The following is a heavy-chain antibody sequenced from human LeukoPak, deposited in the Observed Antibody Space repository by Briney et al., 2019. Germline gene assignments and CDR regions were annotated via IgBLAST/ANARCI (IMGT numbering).Heavy chain of an antibody. CDR3: ARDRVAATPLDAFDI. V-gene: IGHV1-69*13. CDR2: IIPIFGTA. J-gene: IGHJ3*02. CDR1: GGTFSSYA. Sequence: SVKVSCKASGGTFSSYAISWVRQAPGQGLEWMGGIIPIFGTANYAQKFQGRVTITADESTSTAYMELSSLRSEDTAVYYYARDRVAATPLDAFDIWGQGTMVTVSS. D-gene: IGHD2-15*01.